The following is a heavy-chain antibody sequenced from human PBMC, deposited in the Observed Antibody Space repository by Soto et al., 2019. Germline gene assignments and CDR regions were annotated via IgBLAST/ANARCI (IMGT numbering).Heavy chain of an antibody. CDR3: ARERAAVDYSYYYYGMDV. Sequence: SVKVSCKASGCTFSSYAISWVRQAPGQGLEWMGGIIPIFGTANYAQKFQGRVTITADESTSTAYMELSSLRSEDTAVYYCARERAAVDYSYYYYGMDVWGQGTTVTVSS. J-gene: IGHJ6*02. D-gene: IGHD6-13*01. CDR2: IIPIFGTA. CDR1: GCTFSSYA. V-gene: IGHV1-69*13.